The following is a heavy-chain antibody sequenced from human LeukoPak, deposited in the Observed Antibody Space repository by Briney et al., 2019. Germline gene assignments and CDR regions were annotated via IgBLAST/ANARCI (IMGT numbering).Heavy chain of an antibody. CDR1: GGSISSSSYY. D-gene: IGHD2-15*01. CDR3: ASQSHSGGSLGGY. Sequence: SETLSLTCTVSGGSISSSSYYWGWIRQPPGKGLEWIGSIYCSGSTYYNPSLKSRVTISVDTSKNQFSLKLSSVTAADTAVYYCASQSHSGGSLGGYWGQGTLVTVSS. J-gene: IGHJ4*02. CDR2: IYCSGST. V-gene: IGHV4-39*01.